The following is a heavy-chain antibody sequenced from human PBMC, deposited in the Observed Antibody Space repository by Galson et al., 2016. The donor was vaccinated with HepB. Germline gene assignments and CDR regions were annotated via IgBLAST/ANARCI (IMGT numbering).Heavy chain of an antibody. J-gene: IGHJ6*02. CDR2: IIPMFGTA. D-gene: IGHD2-8*02. V-gene: IGHV1-69*13. Sequence: SVKVSCRASGDTFRTYSFSWVRLAPGQGLEWMGGIIPMFGTATYAQGFQGRVTITADESTTSAYMELSSLTSNDTAVYYCATIPRKRAKSGLGSYGGQYWSGMDVWGQGTTVTVSS. CDR1: GDTFRTYS. CDR3: ATIPRKRAKSGLGSYGGQYWSGMDV.